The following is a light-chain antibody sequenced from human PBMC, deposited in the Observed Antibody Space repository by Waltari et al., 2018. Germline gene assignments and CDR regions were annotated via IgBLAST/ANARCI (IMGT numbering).Light chain of an antibody. Sequence: DIQMTQSPSYLSASVGDRVTITCRASQGITNYLAWYQHKPGKVPKLLIYAASTLQSGVPSRFSGSGSGTDFTLTISSLQPEDVATYYCQKYDSAPRTFGQGTKVEIK. CDR2: AAS. CDR3: QKYDSAPRT. CDR1: QGITNY. V-gene: IGKV1-27*01. J-gene: IGKJ1*01.